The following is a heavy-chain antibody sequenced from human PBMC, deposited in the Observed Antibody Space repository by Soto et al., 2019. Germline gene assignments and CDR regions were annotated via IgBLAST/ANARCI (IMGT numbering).Heavy chain of an antibody. CDR1: GGTFSSYA. CDR2: IIPIFGTA. CDR3: ARTSTVTTQPTDY. D-gene: IGHD4-4*01. J-gene: IGHJ4*02. V-gene: IGHV1-69*06. Sequence: ASVKVSCKASGGTFSSYAISWVLQAPGQGLEWMGGIIPIFGTANYAQKFQGRVTITADKSTSTAYMELSSLRSEDTAVYYCARTSTVTTQPTDYWGQGTLVTVSS.